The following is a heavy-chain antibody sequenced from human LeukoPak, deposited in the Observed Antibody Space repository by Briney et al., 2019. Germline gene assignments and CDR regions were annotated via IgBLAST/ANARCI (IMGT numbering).Heavy chain of an antibody. CDR3: AKGPLRGTAAAIDY. V-gene: IGHV3-7*03. CDR2: IKQDGSEK. D-gene: IGHD2-2*01. J-gene: IGHJ4*02. Sequence: PGGSLRLSCAASGFTFSRYWMSWVRQAPRKGLEWVANIKQDGSEKYYVDSVKGRFTISRDNARNSLFLQMNSLRAEDTAVYYCAKGPLRGTAAAIDYWGQGTLVTVSS. CDR1: GFTFSRYW.